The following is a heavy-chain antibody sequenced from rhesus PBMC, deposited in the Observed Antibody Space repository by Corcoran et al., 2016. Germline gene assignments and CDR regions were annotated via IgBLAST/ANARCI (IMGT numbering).Heavy chain of an antibody. CDR2: ISSGGSN. V-gene: IGHV4S14*01. D-gene: IGHD6-43*01. CDR3: ARHVRNPSSSYREDWYFDY. Sequence: QVQLQESGPGLVKPSETLSLTCAVSGYSTSRGSYWCLIRQPPGKGLEGIGHISSGGSNYLNPSLKSRVTLSVDTSKNQFSLKLSSVTAADTAVYYCARHVRNPSSSYREDWYFDYWGQGVLVTVSS. J-gene: IGHJ4*01. CDR1: GYSTSRGSY.